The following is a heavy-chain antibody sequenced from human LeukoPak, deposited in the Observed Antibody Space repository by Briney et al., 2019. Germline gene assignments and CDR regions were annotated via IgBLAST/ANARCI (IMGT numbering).Heavy chain of an antibody. D-gene: IGHD3-10*01. CDR2: IKQDGSEK. Sequence: PGGSLRLSCAASEFTFRTYWMSWARQAPGKGLEWVANIKQDGSEKNYVDSVKGRFTISRDNAKNSLYLQMNSLRAEDTAEYYCARDTRGIFDYWGQGTLVTVSS. CDR3: ARDTRGIFDY. J-gene: IGHJ4*02. V-gene: IGHV3-7*05. CDR1: EFTFRTYW.